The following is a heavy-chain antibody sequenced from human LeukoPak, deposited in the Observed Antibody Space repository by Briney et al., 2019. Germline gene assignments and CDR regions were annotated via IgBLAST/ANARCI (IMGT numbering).Heavy chain of an antibody. CDR3: AKAQPDSSGYYYEDY. J-gene: IGHJ4*02. Sequence: PGGSLRLSCAASGFTFSSYAMSWVRQAPGKGLEWVSAISGSGGSTYYADSVKGRFTISRDNSKNTLYLQMNSLRAEATAVYYCAKAQPDSSGYYYEDYWGQGTLVTVSS. CDR2: ISGSGGST. D-gene: IGHD3-22*01. CDR1: GFTFSSYA. V-gene: IGHV3-23*01.